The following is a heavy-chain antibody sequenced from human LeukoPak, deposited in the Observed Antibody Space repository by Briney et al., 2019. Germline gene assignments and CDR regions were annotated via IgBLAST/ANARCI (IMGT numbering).Heavy chain of an antibody. CDR1: GFTFSTYA. CDR3: AKGWEYAVI. D-gene: IGHD2-21*01. J-gene: IGHJ4*02. CDR2: ISGSGDST. V-gene: IGHV3-23*01. Sequence: GGSLRLSCAASGFTFSTYAMNWVRQAPGRGLEWVSAISGSGDSTYYADSVKGRFTISRDNSKNTLYLQMNSLRAEDTAVYYCAKGWEYAVIWGQGTLVTVSS.